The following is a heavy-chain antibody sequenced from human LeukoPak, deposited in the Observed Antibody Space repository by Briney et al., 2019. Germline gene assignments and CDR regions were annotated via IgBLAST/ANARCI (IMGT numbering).Heavy chain of an antibody. Sequence: GGSLRLSCAASGFTFSSYAMHWVRQAPGKGLEWVAVVSYDGSNKYYADSVKGRFTISRDNSKNTLYLQMNSLRAEDTAVYYCARDRIVATIRIDYWGQGTLVTVSS. J-gene: IGHJ4*02. CDR3: ARDRIVATIRIDY. D-gene: IGHD5-12*01. CDR1: GFTFSSYA. V-gene: IGHV3-30*04. CDR2: VSYDGSNK.